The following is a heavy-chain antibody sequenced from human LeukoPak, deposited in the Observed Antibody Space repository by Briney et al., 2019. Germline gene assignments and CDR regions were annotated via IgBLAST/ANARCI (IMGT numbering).Heavy chain of an antibody. CDR3: ATTPHYDFWSPDY. J-gene: IGHJ4*02. CDR1: GFTFTSSA. D-gene: IGHD3-3*01. CDR2: IVVGSGNT. V-gene: IGHV1-58*01. Sequence: GTSVKVSCKASGFTFTSSAVQWVRQARGQRLAWIGWIVVGSGNTNYAQKFQERVTITRDMSTSTAYMELSSLRSEDTAVYYCATTPHYDFWSPDYWGQGTLVTVSS.